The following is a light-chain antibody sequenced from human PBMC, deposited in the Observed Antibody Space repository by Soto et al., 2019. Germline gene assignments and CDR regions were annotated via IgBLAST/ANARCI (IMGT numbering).Light chain of an antibody. J-gene: IGKJ2*01. Sequence: DIQMTQSPSSLSPSVGDRVTISCQASQDISKYLNWYQQHPGKAPRLLIYDASSLDAGVPSRFSGSGSGTDFTFTIDSLQPEDIATYFCQQFDTLPPAFGQGTKLEIK. CDR2: DAS. V-gene: IGKV1-33*01. CDR3: QQFDTLPPA. CDR1: QDISKY.